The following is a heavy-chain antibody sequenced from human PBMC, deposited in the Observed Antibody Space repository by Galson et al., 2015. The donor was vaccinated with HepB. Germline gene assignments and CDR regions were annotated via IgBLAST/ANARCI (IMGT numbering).Heavy chain of an antibody. J-gene: IGHJ4*02. CDR2: IRSDGSDK. Sequence: SLRLSCAASGFTFSSYGMHWVRQAPGKGLEWVAFIRSDGSDKYYTDSVKGRFTISRDNSKNTLYLQMNSLRAEDTAVYYCANPILWDDYWGQGTLVTVSS. CDR3: ANPILWDDY. D-gene: IGHD3-10*01. V-gene: IGHV3-30*02. CDR1: GFTFSSYG.